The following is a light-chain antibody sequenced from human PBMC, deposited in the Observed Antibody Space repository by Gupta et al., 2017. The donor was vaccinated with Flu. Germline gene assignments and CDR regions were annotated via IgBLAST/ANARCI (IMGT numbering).Light chain of an antibody. CDR1: QSVSSY. J-gene: IGKJ5*01. V-gene: IGKV3-11*01. CDR2: DAS. Sequence: IVLTQSPATLSLSPGERATLSCRASQSVSSYLAWYQQKPGQAPRLLIYDASNRATGITARFSGSGYAKDLTLTISSREPEEFAGYYCQQLSNCPPLTFGQGTPLEIK. CDR3: QQLSNCPPLT.